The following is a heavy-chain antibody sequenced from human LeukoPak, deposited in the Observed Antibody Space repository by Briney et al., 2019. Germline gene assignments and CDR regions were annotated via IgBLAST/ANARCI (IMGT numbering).Heavy chain of an antibody. V-gene: IGHV3-21*01. CDR3: ARVAPRYCSGGSCYSGAFDI. CDR1: GFTFSSYS. CDR2: ISSSSSYI. J-gene: IGHJ3*02. D-gene: IGHD2-15*01. Sequence: PGGSLRLSCAASGFTFSSYSMNLVRQAPGKGLEWVSSISSSSSYIYYADSVKGRFTISRDNAKNSLYLQMNSLRAEDTAVYYCARVAPRYCSGGSCYSGAFDIWGQGTMVTVSS.